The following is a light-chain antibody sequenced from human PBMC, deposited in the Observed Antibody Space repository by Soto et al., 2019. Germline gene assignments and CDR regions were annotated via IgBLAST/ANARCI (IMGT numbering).Light chain of an antibody. CDR3: SSYSGSDNFVL. J-gene: IGLJ2*01. Sequence: QSALTQPPSASGSPGQSVTISCAGTSSDVGGYNLVSWYQQHPVKAPKLMIYEVIKRPSGVPDRFSGSKSGNTASLTVSGLHAEDEADYYCSSYSGSDNFVLFGGGTKVTVL. V-gene: IGLV2-8*01. CDR1: SSDVGGYNL. CDR2: EVI.